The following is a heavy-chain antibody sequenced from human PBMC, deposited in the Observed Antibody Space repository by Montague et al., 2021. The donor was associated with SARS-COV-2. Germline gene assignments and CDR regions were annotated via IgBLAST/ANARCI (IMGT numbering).Heavy chain of an antibody. CDR3: AVEEQYHFDY. CDR1: GVSISSYY. D-gene: IGHD1/OR15-1a*01. CDR2: IYYSGST. V-gene: IGHV4-59*08. J-gene: IGHJ4*02. Sequence: SETLSLTCTVSGVSISSYYWTWIRQPPGRGLEWIGFIYYSGSTNYNPSLKSRVTISVDTSKNQFSLRLSSVTASDTALYYCAVEEQYHFDYWGRGSLVSVSS.